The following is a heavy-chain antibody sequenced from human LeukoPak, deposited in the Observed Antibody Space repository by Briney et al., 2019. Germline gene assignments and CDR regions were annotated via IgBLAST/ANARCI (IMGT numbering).Heavy chain of an antibody. J-gene: IGHJ4*02. V-gene: IGHV3-9*01. D-gene: IGHD3/OR15-3a*01. CDR1: GFTFDDYA. Sequence: GRSLRLSCAASGFTFDDYAMHWVRQAPGKGLEWVSGISWNSGSIGYADSVKGRFTISRDNAKNSLYLQMNSLRAEDTAVYYCARGRDSCYFDYWGQGTLVTVSS. CDR3: ARGRDSCYFDY. CDR2: ISWNSGSI.